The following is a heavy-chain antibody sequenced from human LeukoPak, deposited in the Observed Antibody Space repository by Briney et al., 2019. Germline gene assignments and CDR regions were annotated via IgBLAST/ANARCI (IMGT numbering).Heavy chain of an antibody. V-gene: IGHV3-30*02. Sequence: GGSLRLSCAASGFTFSSYGMHWVRQAPGKGLEWVSFIRYDASDIYYADSVKGRFTISRDNSKNTLYLRMNSLRAEDTAVYYCAKNLNYYYMDVWGKGNTVTVSS. CDR1: GFTFSSYG. J-gene: IGHJ6*03. CDR2: IRYDASDI. CDR3: AKNLNYYYMDV.